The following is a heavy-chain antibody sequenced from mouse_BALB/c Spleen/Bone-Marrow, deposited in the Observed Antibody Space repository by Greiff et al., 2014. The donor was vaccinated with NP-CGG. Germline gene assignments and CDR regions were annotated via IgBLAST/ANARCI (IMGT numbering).Heavy chain of an antibody. Sequence: VQLQQSGAEFVKPGVSVKLSCTASGFNIKDTYIYWVKQRPEQGLEWVGRIDPANGNTKYDPKFQGKATIAADTSSNSAYLQLSSLTSEDTAVYYCSRGYYNYLFALDYWGHGTSVTVSS. V-gene: IGHV14-3*02. D-gene: IGHD1-3*01. CDR1: GFNIKDTY. CDR2: IDPANGNT. CDR3: SRGYYNYLFALDY. J-gene: IGHJ4*01.